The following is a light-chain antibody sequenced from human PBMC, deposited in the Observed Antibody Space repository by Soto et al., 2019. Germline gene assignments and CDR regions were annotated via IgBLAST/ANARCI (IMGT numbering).Light chain of an antibody. CDR3: QYYGASPLYT. J-gene: IGKJ2*01. CDR2: GAS. V-gene: IGKV3-20*01. Sequence: EMVLTQSPGTLSLSPGKRATLSCRASQRVTSVHLAWYQQRPGQAPRLLIYGASNRATGVTERFTGSASGXXXXXXISRLGPEDSATYYCQYYGASPLYTFGRGTKLEIE. CDR1: QRVTSVH.